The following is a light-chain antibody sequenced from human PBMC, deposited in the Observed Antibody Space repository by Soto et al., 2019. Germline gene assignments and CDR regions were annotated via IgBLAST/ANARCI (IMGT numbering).Light chain of an antibody. J-gene: IGLJ1*01. V-gene: IGLV3-21*04. CDR2: YDS. CDR1: NXGSKS. CDR3: QVWDXSSDHYV. Sequence: SYELTQPPSVSVAPGKTARIXCGGXNXGSKSVHWYQQKPGQAPVLVIYYDSDRPSGIPERFSGSNSGNTATLTISRVEAGDEADYYCQVWDXSSDHYVFGTGTKLTVL.